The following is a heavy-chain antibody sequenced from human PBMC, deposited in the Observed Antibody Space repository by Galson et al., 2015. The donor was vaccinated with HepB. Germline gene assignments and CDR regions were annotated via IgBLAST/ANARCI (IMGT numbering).Heavy chain of an antibody. CDR1: GDSIKTSY. V-gene: IGHV4-59*01. CDR3: ARTTPDEYWIGYQVYFDS. Sequence: ETLSLTCTISGDSIKTSYWSWIRQPPGKGLEWIAYINYSGTTNYNPSLNSRVTISVDTSKIEVSLRLTSVTAADTAIYYCARTTPDEYWIGYQVYFDSWGQGIPVTVTS. D-gene: IGHD3-3*01. CDR2: INYSGTT. J-gene: IGHJ4*02.